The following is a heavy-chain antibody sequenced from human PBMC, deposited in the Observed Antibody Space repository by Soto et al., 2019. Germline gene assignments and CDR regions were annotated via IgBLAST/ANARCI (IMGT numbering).Heavy chain of an antibody. Sequence: PSETLSLTCTVSGGSISSYYWSWIRQPPGKGLEWIGYIYYSVSTNYNPSLKSRVTISLDRSKNEVSLKLTSVTAADTAVYYCTSDYTLRSYRFDYWGRGILVTVSS. D-gene: IGHD3-10*01. J-gene: IGHJ4*02. CDR2: IYYSVST. CDR3: TSDYTLRSYRFDY. V-gene: IGHV4-59*12. CDR1: GGSISSYY.